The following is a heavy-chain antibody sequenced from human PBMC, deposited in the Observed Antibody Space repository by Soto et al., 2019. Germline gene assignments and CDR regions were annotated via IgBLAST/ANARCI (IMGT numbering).Heavy chain of an antibody. Sequence: ASVKISCKVSGYTLAELSMHWVRQSRGKGLEWMGGFDPEDGETIYAQKFQGRVTMTEDTSTDTAYMELSSLRSEDTAVYYCATGSLRGIPYSYGYDWGQGTLVTVSS. D-gene: IGHD5-18*01. V-gene: IGHV1-24*01. CDR3: ATGSLRGIPYSYGYD. CDR2: FDPEDGET. CDR1: GYTLAELS. J-gene: IGHJ4*02.